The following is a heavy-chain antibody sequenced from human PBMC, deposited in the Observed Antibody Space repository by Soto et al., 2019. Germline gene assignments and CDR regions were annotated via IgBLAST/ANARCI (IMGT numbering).Heavy chain of an antibody. CDR2: ISYSGST. D-gene: IGHD2-2*01. J-gene: IGHJ4*02. Sequence: PSETLSLTCTVSGVSISSHGYFWGWIRQPPGKGLEWIGMISYSGSTYYSPSLKSRVTISADTSKNQLSLRLSSVTAADTAVYYCARAIVLVPAAMPQIDYWGQGTLVTVSS. CDR3: ARAIVLVPAAMPQIDY. V-gene: IGHV4-39*07. CDR1: GVSISSHGYF.